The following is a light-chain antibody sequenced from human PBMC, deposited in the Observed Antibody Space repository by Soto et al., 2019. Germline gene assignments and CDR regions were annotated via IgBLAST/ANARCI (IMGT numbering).Light chain of an antibody. Sequence: DIQMTQSPSTLSASVGDRVTITCRAGQSVSSWLAWYQQKPGKAPKLLIYKASTLESGVPSRFSGSGSVTEFTLTISSLQPDDFATYYCQHYNSYSEAFGQGTKVDIK. J-gene: IGKJ1*01. CDR2: KAS. V-gene: IGKV1-5*03. CDR1: QSVSSW. CDR3: QHYNSYSEA.